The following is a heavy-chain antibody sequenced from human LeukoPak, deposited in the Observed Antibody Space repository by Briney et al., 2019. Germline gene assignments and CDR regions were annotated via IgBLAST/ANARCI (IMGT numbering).Heavy chain of an antibody. D-gene: IGHD3-10*01. V-gene: IGHV3-30*04. CDR1: GFTFSSYA. CDR3: ARDLRAVRGVIEYCFDY. J-gene: IGHJ4*02. Sequence: GGSLRLSCAASGFTFSSYAMHWVRQAPGKGLEWVAVISYDGSNKYYADSVKGRFTISRDNSKNTLYLQMNSLRAEDTAVYYCARDLRAVRGVIEYCFDYWGQGTLVTVSS. CDR2: ISYDGSNK.